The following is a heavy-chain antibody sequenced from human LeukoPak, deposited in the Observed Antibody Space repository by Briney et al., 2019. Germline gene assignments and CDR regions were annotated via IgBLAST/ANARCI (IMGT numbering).Heavy chain of an antibody. D-gene: IGHD3-10*01. V-gene: IGHV4-34*01. J-gene: IGHJ4*02. CDR3: ARTMVRGVIIVRLFDY. CDR1: GGSFSGYY. Sequence: SETLSLTCAVYGGSFSGYYWSWIRQPPGKGLEWIGEINHSGSTNYNPSLKSRVTIPVDTSKNQFSLKLSSVTAADTAVYYCARTMVRGVIIVRLFDYWGQGTLVTVSS. CDR2: INHSGST.